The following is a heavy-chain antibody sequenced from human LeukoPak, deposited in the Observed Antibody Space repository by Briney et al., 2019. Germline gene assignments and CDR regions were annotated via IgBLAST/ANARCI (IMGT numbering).Heavy chain of an antibody. V-gene: IGHV4-4*02. CDR2: IYHSGTT. J-gene: IGHJ5*02. CDR3: XXXXXXGWFGTGWLDP. D-gene: IGHD3-10*01. CDR1: XGSXSSNNW. Sequence: XXXVXXGSXSSNNWWSWVRQPPGEGLEWIGNIYHSGTTHYNPSLKSRVTISVDKSKNQVSMKINSVTAADTAVYYXXXXXXXGWFGTGWLDPWGQGTLVTVSS.